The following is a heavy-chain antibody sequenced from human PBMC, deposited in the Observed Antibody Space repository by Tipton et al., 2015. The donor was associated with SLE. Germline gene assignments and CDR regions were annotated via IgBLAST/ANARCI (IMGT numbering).Heavy chain of an antibody. J-gene: IGHJ6*02. CDR1: GFTVSSNY. CDR2: IYSGGST. D-gene: IGHD1-26*01. Sequence: SLRLSCAASGFTVSSNYMSWVRQAPGKGLERVSVIYSGGSTYYADSVKGRFTISRDNSKNTLYLQMSSLRAEDTAVYYCAREGPVGATRGNYYYGMDVWGQGTTVTVSS. V-gene: IGHV3-53*05. CDR3: AREGPVGATRGNYYYGMDV.